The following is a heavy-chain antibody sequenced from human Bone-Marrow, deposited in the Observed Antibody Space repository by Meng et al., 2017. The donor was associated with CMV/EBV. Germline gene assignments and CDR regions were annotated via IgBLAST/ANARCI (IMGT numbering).Heavy chain of an antibody. D-gene: IGHD3-3*01. J-gene: IGHJ6*02. Sequence: GGSLRLSCAASGFTFSSYAMHWVRQAPGKGLEWVALISDDGSNKYYADSVKGRFTISRDKSKNTLYVQMNSLRPEDTAVYYCARALRFLEWSPPWYYYYGMDVWGQGTTVTVSS. V-gene: IGHV3-30-3*01. CDR2: ISDDGSNK. CDR1: GFTFSSYA. CDR3: ARALRFLEWSPPWYYYYGMDV.